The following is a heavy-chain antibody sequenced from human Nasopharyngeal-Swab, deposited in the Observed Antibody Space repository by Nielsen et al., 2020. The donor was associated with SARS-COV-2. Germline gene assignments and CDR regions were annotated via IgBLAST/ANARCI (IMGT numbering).Heavy chain of an antibody. J-gene: IGHJ3*02. Sequence: ASVKVSCKASGYTFTSYYMHWVRQAPGQRLEWMAWINPGNGNTKYSQKFQGRVTITRDTPASTAYMELSSLRSEDTAVYFCARDANYDSTLLDPFDIWGQGTVVTVSS. CDR3: ARDANYDSTLLDPFDI. V-gene: IGHV1-3*01. CDR2: INPGNGNT. CDR1: GYTFTSYY. D-gene: IGHD3-22*01.